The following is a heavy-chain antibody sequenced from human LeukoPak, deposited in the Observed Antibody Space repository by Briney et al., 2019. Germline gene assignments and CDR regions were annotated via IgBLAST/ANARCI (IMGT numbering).Heavy chain of an antibody. Sequence: PGGSLRLSCAASGFTVSSNYMSWVRQAPGKGLEWVSVIYSGGSTYYADSVKGRFTISRDNSKNTLYLQMNSLRAEDTAVYYCATPRPRDSGYYLERFDYWGQGTLVTVSS. D-gene: IGHD3-22*01. CDR2: IYSGGST. CDR3: ATPRPRDSGYYLERFDY. J-gene: IGHJ4*02. CDR1: GFTVSSNY. V-gene: IGHV3-53*01.